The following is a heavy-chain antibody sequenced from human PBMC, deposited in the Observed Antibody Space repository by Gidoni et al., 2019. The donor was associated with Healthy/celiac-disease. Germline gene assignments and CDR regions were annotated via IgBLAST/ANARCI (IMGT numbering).Heavy chain of an antibody. Sequence: QVQLVQYGAEVKKPGASGKVYCKVSGYTFTCYYMHWVRQAPGQGLGWMGWINPNRGGTNYAQKFQGRVTMTRDTSINTAYMELSRLRSDDTAVYYCARDDSSGFDAFDIWGQGTMVTVSS. J-gene: IGHJ3*02. D-gene: IGHD3-22*01. CDR1: GYTFTCYY. CDR3: ARDDSSGFDAFDI. V-gene: IGHV1-2*02. CDR2: INPNRGGT.